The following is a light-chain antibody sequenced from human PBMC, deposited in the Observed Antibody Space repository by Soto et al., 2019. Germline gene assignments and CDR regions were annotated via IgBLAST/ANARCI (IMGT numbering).Light chain of an antibody. CDR2: DVS. V-gene: IGLV2-14*01. J-gene: IGLJ2*01. Sequence: QSALTQPASVSGSPGQSITISCTGTSSDVGGYNYVSWYQQHPGKAPKLMIYDVSNRPSGVSDRFSGSKSGNTASLTISGLQPEDEADYYCSSYTSRSTGVFGGGTKLTVL. CDR1: SSDVGGYNY. CDR3: SSYTSRSTGV.